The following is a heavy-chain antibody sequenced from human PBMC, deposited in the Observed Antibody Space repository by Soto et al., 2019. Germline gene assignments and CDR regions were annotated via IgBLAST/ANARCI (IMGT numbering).Heavy chain of an antibody. CDR3: ARLQRPNYNSSADS. V-gene: IGHV4-61*08. CDR2: IYYSGST. Sequence: SETLSLSCTVSGGSISSGGYYWSWIRQHPGKGLEWIGYIYYSGSTNFNRALRSRVTLSVDSSKNQLSLKLRSVTAADTAIYYCARLQRPNYNSSADSWGQGIMVTVSS. D-gene: IGHD1-1*01. J-gene: IGHJ5*01. CDR1: GGSISSGGYY.